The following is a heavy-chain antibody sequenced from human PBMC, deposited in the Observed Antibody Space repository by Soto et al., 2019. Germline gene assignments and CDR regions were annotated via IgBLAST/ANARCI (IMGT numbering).Heavy chain of an antibody. CDR1: GGSFSGYY. Sequence: SETLSLTCAVYGGSFSGYYWSWIRQPPGKGLEWIGEINHSGSTNYNPSLKSRVTISVDTSKNQFSLKLSSVTAADTAVYYCARGPRIAAAGRGGIDYWGQGTLVTVSS. CDR2: INHSGST. D-gene: IGHD6-13*01. J-gene: IGHJ4*02. CDR3: ARGPRIAAAGRGGIDY. V-gene: IGHV4-34*01.